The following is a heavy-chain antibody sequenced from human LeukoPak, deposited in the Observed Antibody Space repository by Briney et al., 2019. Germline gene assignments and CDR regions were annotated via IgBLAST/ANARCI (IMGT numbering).Heavy chain of an antibody. Sequence: PSETLSLTCTVSDDSMNSYYWSWIRQPPGKGLEWIGNIYYSGSTNYNPSLKSRLTISVDTSKNQFSLKLSSVTAADAAVYYCASTSYDSSGYYPPFGFDYWGQGTLVTVSS. V-gene: IGHV4-59*08. D-gene: IGHD3-22*01. CDR2: IYYSGST. CDR1: DDSMNSYY. J-gene: IGHJ4*02. CDR3: ASTSYDSSGYYPPFGFDY.